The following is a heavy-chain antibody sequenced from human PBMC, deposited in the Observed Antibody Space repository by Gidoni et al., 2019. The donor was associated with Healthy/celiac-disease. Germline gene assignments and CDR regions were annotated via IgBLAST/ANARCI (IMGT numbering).Heavy chain of an antibody. D-gene: IGHD5-12*01. J-gene: IGHJ4*02. CDR2: IIPIFGTA. Sequence: VQLVQSGAEVKKPGSSVKVSCKASGGTFRSYAISWVRQAPGQGLEWMGGIIPIFGTANYAQKFQGRVTITADESTSTAYMELSSLRSEDTAVYYCARSRRDGYNLGVIDYWGQGTLVTVSS. V-gene: IGHV1-69*01. CDR1: GGTFRSYA. CDR3: ARSRRDGYNLGVIDY.